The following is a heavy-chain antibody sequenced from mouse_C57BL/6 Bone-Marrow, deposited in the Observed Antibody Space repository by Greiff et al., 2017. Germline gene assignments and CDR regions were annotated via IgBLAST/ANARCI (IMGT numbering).Heavy chain of an antibody. Sequence: EVQVVESGAELVRPGASVTLSCTASGFNIKDDYMHWVKQRPEQGLEWIGWIDPENGDTEYASKFQGQATITADTSSNTAYLQLSSLTSEDTAVYYCTTRITTVVAPFDYWGQGTTLTVSS. V-gene: IGHV14-4*01. CDR3: TTRITTVVAPFDY. D-gene: IGHD1-1*01. CDR1: GFNIKDDY. J-gene: IGHJ2*01. CDR2: IDPENGDT.